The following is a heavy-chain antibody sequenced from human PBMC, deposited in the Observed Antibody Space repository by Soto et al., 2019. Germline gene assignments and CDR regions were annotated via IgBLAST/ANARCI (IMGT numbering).Heavy chain of an antibody. CDR1: GDSVSSNSAA. CDR2: TYYRSKWYN. D-gene: IGHD4-17*01. J-gene: IGHJ4*02. Sequence: SQTLSLTCANSGDSVSSNSAAWNWIRQSPSRGLEWLGRTYYRSKWYNDYAVSVKSRITINPDTSKNQFSLQLNSVTPEDTAVYYCASSRYGDYGPGTFDYWGQGTLVTVSS. V-gene: IGHV6-1*01. CDR3: ASSRYGDYGPGTFDY.